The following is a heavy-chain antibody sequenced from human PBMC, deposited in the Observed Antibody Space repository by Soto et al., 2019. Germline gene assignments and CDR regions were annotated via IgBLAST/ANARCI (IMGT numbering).Heavy chain of an antibody. CDR1: GGSISSSSYY. J-gene: IGHJ6*02. V-gene: IGHV4-39*01. CDR3: ARRLYYDSSGFEGGGMDV. Sequence: QLQLQESGPGLVKPSETLSLTCTVSGGSISSSSYYWGWIRQPPGKGLEWIGSIYYSGSTYYNPSLTSRVTISVDPSKNPFSLKLSSVTAADTAVYYCARRLYYDSSGFEGGGMDVWGQGTTVTVSS. D-gene: IGHD3-22*01. CDR2: IYYSGST.